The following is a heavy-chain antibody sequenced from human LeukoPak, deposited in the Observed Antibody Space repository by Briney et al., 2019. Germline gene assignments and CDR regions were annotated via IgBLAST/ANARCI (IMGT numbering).Heavy chain of an antibody. Sequence: GGSLRLSCAASGFTFSSYSMNWVRQAPGKGLEWVSSISRSSSYIYYADSVKGRFTISRDSANNSLYLQMNSLRAEDTAVYYCARVIRYDFWSGYFDEYWGQGTLVTVSS. CDR2: ISRSSSYI. J-gene: IGHJ4*02. V-gene: IGHV3-21*01. CDR3: ARVIRYDFWSGYFDEY. D-gene: IGHD3-3*01. CDR1: GFTFSSYS.